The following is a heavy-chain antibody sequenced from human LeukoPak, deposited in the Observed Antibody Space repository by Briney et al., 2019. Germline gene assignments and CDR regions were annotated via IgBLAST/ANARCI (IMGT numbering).Heavy chain of an antibody. CDR3: ASSHNERRAFDI. Sequence: SETLSLTCTVSGGSISSYYWSWVRQPPGKGLEWIGYIYYSGSTNYNPSLKSRVTISVDTSKNQFSLKLSSVTAADTAVYYCASSHNERRAFDIWGQGTMVTVSS. CDR1: GGSISSYY. J-gene: IGHJ3*02. D-gene: IGHD1-1*01. CDR2: IYYSGST. V-gene: IGHV4-59*01.